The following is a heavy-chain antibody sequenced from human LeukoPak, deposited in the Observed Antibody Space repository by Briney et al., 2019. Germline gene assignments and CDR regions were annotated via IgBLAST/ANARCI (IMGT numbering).Heavy chain of an antibody. CDR1: GGTFSSYA. J-gene: IGHJ4*02. CDR2: IIPIFGTA. CDR3: ARDYYDSSGYYS. D-gene: IGHD3-22*01. Sequence: SVKVSCKASGGTFSSYAIRWVRQAPGQGLEWMGRIIPIFGTANYAQKFQGRVTITTDESTSTAYMELSSLRSEDTAVYYCARDYYDSSGYYSWGQRTLVTVSS. V-gene: IGHV1-69*05.